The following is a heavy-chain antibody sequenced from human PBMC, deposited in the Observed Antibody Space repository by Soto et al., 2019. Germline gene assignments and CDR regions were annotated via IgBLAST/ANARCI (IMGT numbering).Heavy chain of an antibody. D-gene: IGHD2-15*01. CDR3: ARGVEVVAATTWFDP. V-gene: IGHV4-39*01. J-gene: IGHJ5*02. CDR2: IYYSGST. Sequence: KASETLSLTCTVSGGSISSSSYYWGWIRQPPGKGLEWIGSIYYSGSTYYNPSLKSRVTISVDTSKNQFSLKLSSVTAADTAVYYCARGVEVVAATTWFDPWGQGTLVTVSS. CDR1: GGSISSSSYY.